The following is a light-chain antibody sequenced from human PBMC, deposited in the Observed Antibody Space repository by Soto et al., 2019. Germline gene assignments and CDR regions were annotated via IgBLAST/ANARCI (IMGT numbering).Light chain of an antibody. CDR3: QQYGSSPPSST. J-gene: IGKJ5*01. Sequence: EVVLTQSPATLSLFPGERATLSCRASQRVSSGYLAWYQQKPGQAPRLLIYGASNRATDIPDRFSGRGSGTDFTLTISRLEPEDFAVYYCQQYGSSPPSSTFGQGTRLEI. V-gene: IGKV3-20*01. CDR2: GAS. CDR1: QRVSSGY.